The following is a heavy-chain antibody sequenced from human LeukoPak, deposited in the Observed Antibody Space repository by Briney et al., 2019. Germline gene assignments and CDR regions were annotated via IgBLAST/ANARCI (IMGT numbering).Heavy chain of an antibody. CDR2: INHSGST. V-gene: IGHV4-34*01. J-gene: IGHJ5*02. CDR3: ARLLLLWFGELKYTWFDP. CDR1: GGSFSGYY. Sequence: KPSETLSLTCAVYGGSFSGYYWSWIRQPPGKGLEWIGEINHSGSTNYNPSLKSRVTISVDTSKNQFSLKLSSVTAADTAVYYCARLLLLWFGELKYTWFDPWGQGTLVTVSS. D-gene: IGHD3-10*01.